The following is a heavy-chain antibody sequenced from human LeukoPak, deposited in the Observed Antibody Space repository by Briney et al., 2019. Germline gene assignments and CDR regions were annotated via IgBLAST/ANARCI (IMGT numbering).Heavy chain of an antibody. J-gene: IGHJ3*02. D-gene: IGHD3-22*01. Sequence: GGSLRLSCAASGFTFSSYWMCWVRQAPGKGLEWVANIKQDGSEKYYVDSVKGRFTISRDNAKNSLYLQMNSLRAEDTAVYYCARAGIVDAFDIWGQGTMVTVSS. CDR2: IKQDGSEK. CDR3: ARAGIVDAFDI. V-gene: IGHV3-7*05. CDR1: GFTFSSYW.